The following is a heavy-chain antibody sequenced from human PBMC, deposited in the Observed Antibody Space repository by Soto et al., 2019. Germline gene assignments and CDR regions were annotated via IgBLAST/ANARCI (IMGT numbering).Heavy chain of an antibody. Sequence: SETLSLTCTVSGGSISSSSYYWDWIRQPPGKGLEWIGSVYYSGSTYYNPSLKSRVTISVDTSKNQFSLKLSSVTAADTAVYYCARHVSPNYYDSSGPSRAFDYWGQGTLVTVSS. V-gene: IGHV4-39*01. CDR3: ARHVSPNYYDSSGPSRAFDY. D-gene: IGHD3-22*01. CDR1: GGSISSSSYY. J-gene: IGHJ4*02. CDR2: VYYSGST.